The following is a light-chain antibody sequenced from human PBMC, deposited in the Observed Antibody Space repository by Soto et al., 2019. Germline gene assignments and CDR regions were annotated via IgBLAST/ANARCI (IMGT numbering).Light chain of an antibody. J-gene: IGKJ2*01. CDR1: QSISTW. CDR3: QQYDGFPYT. V-gene: IGKV1-5*03. Sequence: DIQMTQSPSTLSASVGDRVTITCRASQSISTWLAWYQQKPGKAPNVLIFEASRLESGVPSRFSGSGSGTEFTRTISGLQPDDFATYYCQQYDGFPYTFGQGTKLDIK. CDR2: EAS.